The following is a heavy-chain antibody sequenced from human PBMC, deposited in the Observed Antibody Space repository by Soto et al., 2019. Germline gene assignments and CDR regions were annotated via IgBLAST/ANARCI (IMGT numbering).Heavy chain of an antibody. CDR2: IIPILGIA. CDR3: ARDIREYSGYDFYYYYMDV. Sequence: GASVKVSCKASGGTFSSYTISWVRQAPGQGLEWMGRIIPILGIANYAQKFQGRVTITADKSTSTAYMELSSLRSEDTAVYYCARDIREYSGYDFYYYYMDVWGKGTTVTVSS. D-gene: IGHD5-12*01. J-gene: IGHJ6*03. CDR1: GGTFSSYT. V-gene: IGHV1-69*04.